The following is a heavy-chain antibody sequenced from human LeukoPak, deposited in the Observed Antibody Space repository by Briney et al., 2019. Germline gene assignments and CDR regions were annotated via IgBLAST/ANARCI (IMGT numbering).Heavy chain of an antibody. V-gene: IGHV4-34*01. Sequence: SETLSLTCAVYGGSFSGHYWSWIRQPPGEGLEWIGEISYSGNTNYNPSLKSRVTISIDTSKNNFSLKLSSVTAADTAVYYCARNLALATISYYMDVWAKGTTVTVSS. J-gene: IGHJ6*03. D-gene: IGHD1-26*01. CDR1: GGSFSGHY. CDR3: ARNLALATISYYMDV. CDR2: ISYSGNT.